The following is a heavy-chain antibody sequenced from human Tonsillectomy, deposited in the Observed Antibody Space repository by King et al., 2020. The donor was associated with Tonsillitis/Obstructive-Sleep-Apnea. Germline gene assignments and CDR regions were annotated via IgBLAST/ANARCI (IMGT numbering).Heavy chain of an antibody. CDR3: TRSKATIRIQGAPPDAFDL. Sequence: QLVQSGAEVKKPGASVKVSCKASGYTFTRKYLNWVRQAPGQGLEWMGLINPGGAGTNYAQKFQDRVTLTRDTSTSTVYMELSSLRSEDTAVYYCTRSKATIRIQGAPPDAFDLWGQGTMVTVSS. V-gene: IGHV1-46*01. D-gene: IGHD5-12*01. CDR1: GYTFTRKY. CDR2: INPGGAGT. J-gene: IGHJ3*01.